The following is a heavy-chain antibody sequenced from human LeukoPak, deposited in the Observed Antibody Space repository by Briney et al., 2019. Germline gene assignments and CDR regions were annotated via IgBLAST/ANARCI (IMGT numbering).Heavy chain of an antibody. V-gene: IGHV3-48*03. CDR3: ARRYCSSTSCLLDY. D-gene: IGHD2-2*01. CDR2: FSSTSGSTI. J-gene: IGHJ4*02. Sequence: GGSLRLSCAASGFTFSSYEMNWVRQAPGKGLEWVSYFSSTSGSTIYYADSVKGRFTISRDNAKNSLYLQMNSLRAEDTAVYYCARRYCSSTSCLLDYWGQGTLVTVSS. CDR1: GFTFSSYE.